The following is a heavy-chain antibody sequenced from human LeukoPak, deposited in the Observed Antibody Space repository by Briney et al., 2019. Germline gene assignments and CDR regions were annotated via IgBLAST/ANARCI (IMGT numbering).Heavy chain of an antibody. Sequence: PGGSLRLSCAASGFTFSSYDMHWVRQGTGKSLEWVSAIGTAGNTNYAGSVKGRFTISRENAKNSLYLQMNSLRAGDTAVYYCARVRSDSSGWYHVLDWGQGTLVTVS. D-gene: IGHD6-19*01. V-gene: IGHV3-13*01. CDR2: IGTAGNT. CDR1: GFTFSSYD. J-gene: IGHJ4*02. CDR3: ARVRSDSSGWYHVLD.